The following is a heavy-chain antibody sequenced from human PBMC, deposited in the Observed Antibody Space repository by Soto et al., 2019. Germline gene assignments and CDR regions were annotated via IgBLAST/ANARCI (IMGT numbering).Heavy chain of an antibody. CDR2: INPSGGST. CDR1: GYTFTSYY. V-gene: IGHV1-46*01. D-gene: IGHD3-3*01. CDR3: ARDATIFGDVQKYRVYYYYYYGMDV. Sequence: GASVKVSCKASGYTFTSYYMHWVRHAPGQGLEWMGIINPSGGSTSYAQKFQGRVTMTRDTSTSTVYMELSSLRSEDTAVYYCARDATIFGDVQKYRVYYYYYYGMDVWGQGTTVTVSS. J-gene: IGHJ6*02.